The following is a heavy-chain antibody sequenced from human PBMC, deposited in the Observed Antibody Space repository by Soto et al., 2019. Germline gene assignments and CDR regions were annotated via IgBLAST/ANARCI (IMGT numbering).Heavy chain of an antibody. CDR3: ARVRAYCGGDCRISYYYGMDV. CDR1: GGSISSGGYS. D-gene: IGHD2-21*02. CDR2: IYHSGST. Sequence: SDTLSLTCAVSGGSISSGGYSWSWIRQPPGKGLEWIGYIYHSGSTYYNPSLKSRVTISVDRSKNQFSLKLSSVTAADTAVYYCARVRAYCGGDCRISYYYGMDVWGQGTTVTVSS. V-gene: IGHV4-30-2*01. J-gene: IGHJ6*02.